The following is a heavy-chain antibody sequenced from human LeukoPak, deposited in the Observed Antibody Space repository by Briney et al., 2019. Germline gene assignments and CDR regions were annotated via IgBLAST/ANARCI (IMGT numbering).Heavy chain of an antibody. V-gene: IGHV4-39*01. CDR1: GGSISSSSYY. CDR2: IYYSGST. Sequence: SETLSRTCTGSGGSISSSSYYWGWIRQPPGKGLEWIGSIYYSGSTYYNPSLKSRVTISVTTSKNQFSLKLSSVTAADTAVYYCARHSGYSSDWFDPWGQGTLVTVSS. D-gene: IGHD6-13*01. CDR3: ARHSGYSSDWFDP. J-gene: IGHJ5*02.